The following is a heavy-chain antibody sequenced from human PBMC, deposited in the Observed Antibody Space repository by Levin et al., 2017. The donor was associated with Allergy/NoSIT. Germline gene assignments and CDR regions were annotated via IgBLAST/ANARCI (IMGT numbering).Heavy chain of an antibody. Sequence: AGGSLRLSCLASGFTFSNFAMHWVRQAPGEGLTYVSAINSNGDSLYYADSVKGRFTISRDNSKNTLYLQMSSLRIEDTAVYYCVKGWGLERRASWFDPWGQGTLVTGSS. CDR2: INSNGDSL. V-gene: IGHV3-64D*06. CDR3: VKGWGLERRASWFDP. J-gene: IGHJ5*02. CDR1: GFTFSNFA. D-gene: IGHD1-1*01.